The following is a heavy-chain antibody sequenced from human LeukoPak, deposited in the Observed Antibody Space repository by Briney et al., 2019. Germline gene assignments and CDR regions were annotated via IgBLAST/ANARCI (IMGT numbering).Heavy chain of an antibody. V-gene: IGHV4-39*01. CDR3: ARHEGFYDYGDLLPPG. J-gene: IGHJ4*02. CDR2: IYHSGST. D-gene: IGHD4-17*01. Sequence: SETLSLTCTVSGGSISSSSYYWGWIRQPPGKGLEWIGSIYHSGSTYYNPSLKSRVTISVDTSKNQFSLKLSSVTAADTAVYYCARHEGFYDYGDLLPPGWGQGTLVTVSS. CDR1: GGSISSSSYY.